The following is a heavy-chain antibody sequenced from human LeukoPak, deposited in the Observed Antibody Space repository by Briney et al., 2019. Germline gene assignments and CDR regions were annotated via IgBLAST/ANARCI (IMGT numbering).Heavy chain of an antibody. D-gene: IGHD4-11*01. Sequence: GGSLRLSCAASGFTFSSHAMSWVRQAPGKGLEWVSAISGSGGSTYYADSVKGRFTISRDNSKNTLYLQMNSLRAEDTAVYYCAKVPYSNLLNWFDPWGQGTLVTVSS. CDR3: AKVPYSNLLNWFDP. CDR1: GFTFSSHA. J-gene: IGHJ5*02. V-gene: IGHV3-23*01. CDR2: ISGSGGST.